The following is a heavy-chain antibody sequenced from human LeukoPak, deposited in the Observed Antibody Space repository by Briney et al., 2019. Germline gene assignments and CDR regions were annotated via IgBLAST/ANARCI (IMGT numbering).Heavy chain of an antibody. CDR2: MNPNSGHT. CDR3: AMYHYDSSGPYVGAFDI. D-gene: IGHD3-22*01. Sequence: ASVKVSCKASGYTFTSHDVNWLRQATGQGLEWLGWMNPNSGHTGFAQRFQGRVTMTRDTSISTAYMELSSLRSEDTAMYYCAMYHYDSSGPYVGAFDIWGQGTMVTVSS. V-gene: IGHV1-8*01. CDR1: GYTFTSHD. J-gene: IGHJ3*02.